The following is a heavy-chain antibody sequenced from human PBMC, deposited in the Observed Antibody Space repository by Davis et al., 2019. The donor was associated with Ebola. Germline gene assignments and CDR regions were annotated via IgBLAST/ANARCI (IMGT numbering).Heavy chain of an antibody. V-gene: IGHV3-48*03. J-gene: IGHJ4*02. D-gene: IGHD6-13*01. CDR3: ARVCIAAAGTGFDY. Sequence: GESLKISCAASGFTFSSYEMNWVRQAPGKGLEWVSYISSSGSTIYYADSVKGQFTITSDNAKNSLYLQMNSLRAEDTAVYYCARVCIAAAGTGFDYWGQGTLVTVSS. CDR1: GFTFSSYE. CDR2: ISSSGSTI.